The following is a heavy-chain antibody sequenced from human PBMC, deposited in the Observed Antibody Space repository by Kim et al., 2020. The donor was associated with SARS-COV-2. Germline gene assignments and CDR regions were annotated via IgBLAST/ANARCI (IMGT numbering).Heavy chain of an antibody. Sequence: GGSLRLSCAASGFTFDDYAMHWVRQAPGKGLEWVSGISWNSGSIGYADSVKGRFTISRDNAKNSLYLQMNSLRAEDTALYYCAKDMARGGGGAFDIWGQGTMVTVSS. V-gene: IGHV3-9*01. D-gene: IGHD2-15*01. J-gene: IGHJ3*02. CDR3: AKDMARGGGGAFDI. CDR2: ISWNSGSI. CDR1: GFTFDDYA.